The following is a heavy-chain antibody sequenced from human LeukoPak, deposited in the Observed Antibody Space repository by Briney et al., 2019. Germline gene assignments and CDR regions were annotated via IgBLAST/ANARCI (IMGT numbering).Heavy chain of an antibody. CDR2: IYPGDSDT. J-gene: IGHJ4*02. V-gene: IGHV5-51*01. D-gene: IGHD5-24*01. Sequence: GASLQISCRGSGSIFTSYWIGWVRQLPGKGLEWMGIIYPGDSDTRYSPSFQGQVTISADKSISTAYLQWSSLKASDTAMYYCARGRWLQSGFDFWGQGTLVTVSS. CDR1: GSIFTSYW. CDR3: ARGRWLQSGFDF.